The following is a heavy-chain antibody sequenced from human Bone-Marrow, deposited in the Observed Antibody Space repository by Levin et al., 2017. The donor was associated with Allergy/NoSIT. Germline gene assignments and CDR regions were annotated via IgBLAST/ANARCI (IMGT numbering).Heavy chain of an antibody. V-gene: IGHV3-23*01. CDR2: ISGSGGNT. D-gene: IGHD3-10*01. CDR1: GFTFTTSA. J-gene: IGHJ5*02. Sequence: GESLKISCAASGFTFTTSAMTWVRQAPGKGLEWVSAISGSGGNTYYADSVKGRFTISRDNSENTLSLKMDSLRAEDTAVYYCAKVTSFYGSGSYFNVNNWLDPWGQGTLVTVSS. CDR3: AKVTSFYGSGSYFNVNNWLDP.